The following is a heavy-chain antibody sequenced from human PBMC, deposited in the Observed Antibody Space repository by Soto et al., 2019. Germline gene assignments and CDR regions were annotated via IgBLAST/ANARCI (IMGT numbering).Heavy chain of an antibody. CDR3: AREEGPQGYSYGFDY. V-gene: IGHV3-48*02. J-gene: IGHJ4*02. Sequence: GGSLRLSCAASGVTFSSYSMNCVRQDPGKGLEWVSYISSSSSTIYYADSVKGRFTISRDNAKNSLYLQMNSLRDEDTAVYYCAREEGPQGYSYGFDYWGQGTLVTVSS. CDR2: ISSSSSTI. CDR1: GVTFSSYS. D-gene: IGHD5-18*01.